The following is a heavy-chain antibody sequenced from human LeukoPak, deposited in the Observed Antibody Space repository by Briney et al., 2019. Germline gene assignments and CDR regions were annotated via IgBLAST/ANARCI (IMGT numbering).Heavy chain of an antibody. Sequence: GSLRLSCTASGFTFSIYNMNWVRQAPGKGLEWVSYISSSSSSIYYADSVKGRFTISRDNAKNSLYLQMNSLRAEDTAVYYCAKDYPDYWGQGTLVTVSS. CDR3: AKDYPDY. CDR2: ISSSSSSI. J-gene: IGHJ4*02. V-gene: IGHV3-48*01. CDR1: GFTFSIYN.